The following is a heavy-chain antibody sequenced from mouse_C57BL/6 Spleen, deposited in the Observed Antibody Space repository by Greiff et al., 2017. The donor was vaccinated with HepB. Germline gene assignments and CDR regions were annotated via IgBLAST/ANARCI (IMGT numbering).Heavy chain of an antibody. J-gene: IGHJ2*01. CDR2: IYPGDGDT. CDR3: ARSGDGYFYYFDY. CDR1: GYAFSSSW. V-gene: IGHV1-82*01. D-gene: IGHD2-3*01. Sequence: VKLQESGPELVKPGASVKISCKASGYAFSSSWMNWVKQRPGKGLEWIGRIYPGDGDTNYNGKFKGKATLTADKSSSTAYMQLSSLTSEDSAVYFCARSGDGYFYYFDYWGQGTTLTVSS.